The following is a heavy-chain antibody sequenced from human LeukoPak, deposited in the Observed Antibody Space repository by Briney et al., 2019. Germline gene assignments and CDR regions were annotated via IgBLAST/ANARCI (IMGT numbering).Heavy chain of an antibody. D-gene: IGHD3-22*01. CDR2: ISGSGGST. V-gene: IGHV3-23*01. CDR1: GFTFSSYA. Sequence: GGSLRLSCAASGFTFSSYAMSWVRQAPGKGLEWVSAISGSGGSTYYADSVKVRFTISRDNSKNTLYLQMNSLRAEDTAVYYCAKDGITMIVVVISYFDYWGQGTLVTVSS. J-gene: IGHJ4*02. CDR3: AKDGITMIVVVISYFDY.